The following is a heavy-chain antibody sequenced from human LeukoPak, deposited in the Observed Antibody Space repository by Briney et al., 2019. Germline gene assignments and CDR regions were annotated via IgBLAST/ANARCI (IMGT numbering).Heavy chain of an antibody. Sequence: PSETLSLTCAVYGGSFSGYYWSWIRQPPGKGLEWIGEINHSGSTNYNPSLKSRVTISVDTSKNQFSLKLSSVTAADTAVYYCARGRGGEMATINNYFDYWGQGTLVTVSS. CDR3: ARGRGGEMATINNYFDY. V-gene: IGHV4-34*01. J-gene: IGHJ4*02. CDR1: GGSFSGYY. D-gene: IGHD5-24*01. CDR2: INHSGST.